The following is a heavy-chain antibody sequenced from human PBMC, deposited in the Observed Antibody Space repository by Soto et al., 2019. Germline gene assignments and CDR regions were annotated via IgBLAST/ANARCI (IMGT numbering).Heavy chain of an antibody. Sequence: SVKVSCKASGGTFSSYAISWVRQAPGQGLEWMGGIIPIFGTANYAQKFQGRVTITADESTSTAYMELSSPRSEDTAVYYCARVVAARPGPLFYNWFDPWGQGTLVTVSS. V-gene: IGHV1-69*13. CDR1: GGTFSSYA. CDR3: ARVVAARPGPLFYNWFDP. CDR2: IIPIFGTA. D-gene: IGHD6-6*01. J-gene: IGHJ5*02.